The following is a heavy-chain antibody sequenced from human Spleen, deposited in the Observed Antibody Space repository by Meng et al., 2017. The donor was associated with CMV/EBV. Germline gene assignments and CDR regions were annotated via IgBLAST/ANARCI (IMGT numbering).Heavy chain of an antibody. Sequence: SQTLSLTCAISGDSVSSNSPAWNWIRQSPSRGLEWLGRTYYRSKWYDDYAMAVKSRITINPDTSKNQFSLQLNSVTPEDTAVYYCARDYYDSGAYYYTEEYYHGLDVWGQGTTVTVSS. D-gene: IGHD3-22*01. CDR3: ARDYYDSGAYYYTEEYYHGLDV. CDR2: TYYRSKWYD. J-gene: IGHJ6*02. V-gene: IGHV6-1*01. CDR1: GDSVSSNSPA.